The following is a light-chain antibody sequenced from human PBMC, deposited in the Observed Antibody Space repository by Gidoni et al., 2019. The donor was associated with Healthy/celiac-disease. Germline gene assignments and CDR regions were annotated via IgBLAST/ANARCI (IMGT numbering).Light chain of an antibody. V-gene: IGKV1-8*01. J-gene: IGKJ1*01. Sequence: AIRVPASPSSFSASTGDRVTITCRASQGISSYLAWYQQKPGKAPKLLIYAASTLQSGVPSRFSGSGSGTDFTLTISCLQSEDFATYYCQQYYSYPWTFGQGTKVEIK. CDR1: QGISSY. CDR2: AAS. CDR3: QQYYSYPWT.